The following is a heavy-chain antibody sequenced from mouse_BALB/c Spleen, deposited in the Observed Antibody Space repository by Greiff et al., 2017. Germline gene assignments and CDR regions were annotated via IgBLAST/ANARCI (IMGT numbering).Heavy chain of an antibody. CDR2: IRLKSNNYAT. CDR1: GFTFSNYW. Sequence: EVKVEESGGGLVQPGGSMKLSCVASGFTFSNYWMNWVRQSPEKGLEWVAEIRLKSNNYATHYAESVKGRFTISRDDSKSSVYLQMNNLRAEDTGIYYCTRGNYYAMDYWGQGTSVTVSS. CDR3: TRGNYYAMDY. V-gene: IGHV6-6*02. J-gene: IGHJ4*01.